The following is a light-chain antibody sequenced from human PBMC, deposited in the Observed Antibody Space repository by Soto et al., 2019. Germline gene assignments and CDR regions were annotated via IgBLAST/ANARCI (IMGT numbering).Light chain of an antibody. J-gene: IGLJ2*01. CDR2: EGS. V-gene: IGLV2-23*03. Sequence: QSALTQPASVSGSPGQSITISCTGTSSDVGSYNLVSWYQQHPGKAPKLMIYEGSKRPSGVSNRFSGSKSGNTASLTISGLQAEDEADYYCCSYAGSSTFEVFGGGTQLTL. CDR3: CSYAGSSTFEV. CDR1: SSDVGSYNL.